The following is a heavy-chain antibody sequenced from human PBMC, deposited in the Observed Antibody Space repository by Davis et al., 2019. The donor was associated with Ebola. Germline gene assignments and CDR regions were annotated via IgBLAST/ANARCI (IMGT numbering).Heavy chain of an antibody. Sequence: ASVKVSCKASGYTFTTYDINWVRQASGQGLEWMGWMNAYSGNTGYVEKFKGRVTMTRNPSINTAYMELRSLTIDDTAVYYCARGYSPKCRGGDCVNDFWGQGTLVTVSS. D-gene: IGHD2-21*02. CDR2: MNAYSGNT. J-gene: IGHJ4*02. CDR1: GYTFTTYD. V-gene: IGHV1-8*01. CDR3: ARGYSPKCRGGDCVNDF.